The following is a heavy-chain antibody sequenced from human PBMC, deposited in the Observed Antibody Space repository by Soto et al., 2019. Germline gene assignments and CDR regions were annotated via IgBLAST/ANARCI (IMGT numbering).Heavy chain of an antibody. J-gene: IGHJ4*02. D-gene: IGHD2-8*02. V-gene: IGHV4-31*03. CDR2: SNYRGDT. CDR3: ARDKITGLFDY. Sequence: SETLSLTCTVSGDSISSGRSYWSWIRHHPGKGLEWIGYSNYRGDTHYNPSLKSRVTISVDTSKNQFSLRLTSVTAADTAVYYCARDKITGLFDYWGQGTLVTVSS. CDR1: GDSISSGRSY.